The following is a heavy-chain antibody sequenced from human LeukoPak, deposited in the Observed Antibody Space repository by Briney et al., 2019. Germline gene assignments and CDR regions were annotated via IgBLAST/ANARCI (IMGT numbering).Heavy chain of an antibody. J-gene: IGHJ4*02. V-gene: IGHV3-23*01. CDR2: ISNSGGST. Sequence: PGGSLRLSCAASGFTFSDYAMSWVRQAPGKGLDWVSTISNSGGSTHYADSLKGRFTHPRDNSKSTLYPQMNSLRAEDTAIYYCTKDAGVILFDYWGQGTLVTVSS. CDR1: GFTFSDYA. D-gene: IGHD3-16*01. CDR3: TKDAGVILFDY.